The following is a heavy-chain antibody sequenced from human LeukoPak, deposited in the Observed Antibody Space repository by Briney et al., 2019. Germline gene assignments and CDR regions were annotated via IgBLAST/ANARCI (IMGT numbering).Heavy chain of an antibody. CDR2: ISYDGTNK. Sequence: GGSLRLACAASGFPFTAYAMHWVRQAPGKGLEWVALISYDGTNKFYADSVEGRFTISRDNSKNTLYLQMNSLGADDTAVYYCARDYSYTVDVWGRGTTVTVSS. D-gene: IGHD2-15*01. CDR1: GFPFTAYA. CDR3: ARDYSYTVDV. J-gene: IGHJ6*02. V-gene: IGHV3-30-3*01.